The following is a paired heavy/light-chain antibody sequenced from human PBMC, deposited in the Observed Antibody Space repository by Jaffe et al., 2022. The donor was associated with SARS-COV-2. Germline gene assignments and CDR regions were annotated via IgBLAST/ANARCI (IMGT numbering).Heavy chain of an antibody. J-gene: IGHJ6*02. Sequence: EVQLVESGGGLVQPGGSLRLSCAASGFTFSSYWMHWVRQAPGKGLVWVSRINSDGSSTSYADSVKGRFTISRDNAKNTLYLQMNSLRAEDTAVYYCARVCGGYSPRAHYYYYGMDVWGQGTTVTVSS. CDR2: INSDGSST. D-gene: IGHD2-15*01. CDR3: ARVCGGYSPRAHYYYYGMDV. CDR1: GFTFSSYW. V-gene: IGHV3-74*01.
Light chain of an antibody. CDR3: QSADSSGTYGV. J-gene: IGLJ2*01. Sequence: SYELTQPPSVSVSPGQTARITCSGDALPKQYAYWYQQKPGQAPVLVIYKDSERPSGIPERFSGSSSGTTVTLTISGVQAEDEADYYCQSADSSGTYGVFGGGTKLTVL. CDR1: ALPKQY. CDR2: KDS. V-gene: IGLV3-25*03.